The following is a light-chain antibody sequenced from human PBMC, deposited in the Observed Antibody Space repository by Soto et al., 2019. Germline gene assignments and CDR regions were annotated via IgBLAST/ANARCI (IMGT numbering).Light chain of an antibody. V-gene: IGLV2-14*01. CDR3: SSYTSSSTYV. CDR2: EVS. J-gene: IGLJ1*01. CDR1: SSDVGGYNY. Sequence: QSALTQPASVSGSPGQSITISCTGTSSDVGGYNYVSWYQQHPGKAPKLMIYEVSNRXSGVSNRFSGSKSGNTASLTISGLQAEDEADYYCSSYTSSSTYVFGTGTKVTVL.